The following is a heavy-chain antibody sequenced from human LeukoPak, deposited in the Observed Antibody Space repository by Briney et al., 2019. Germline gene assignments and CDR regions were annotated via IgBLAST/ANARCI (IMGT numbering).Heavy chain of an antibody. V-gene: IGHV3-74*01. Sequence: PGGSLRLSCATSGFTFTTFWMHWVRQAPGKGLVWAARINHDGSSANYVDSVKGRFTISRDNAKNSLYLQMNSLRAEDTAVYYCARDPEYSSSPEFDYWGQGTLVTVSS. CDR2: INHDGSSA. J-gene: IGHJ4*02. CDR1: GFTFTTFW. CDR3: ARDPEYSSSPEFDY. D-gene: IGHD6-6*01.